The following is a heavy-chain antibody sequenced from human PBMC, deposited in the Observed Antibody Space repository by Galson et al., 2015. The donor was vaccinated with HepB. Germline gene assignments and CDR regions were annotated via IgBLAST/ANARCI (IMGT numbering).Heavy chain of an antibody. V-gene: IGHV3-30*18. CDR2: ISYDGSNK. CDR3: AKDLGSGSYYQGRVGVYTMDV. Sequence: SLRLSCAASRFTFGSYGMHWVRQAPGKGLEWVAVISYDGSNKYYADSVKGRFTISRDNSKNTLYLQMNSLRAEDTASYYCAKDLGSGSYYQGRVGVYTMDVWGQGTTVTVSS. CDR1: RFTFGSYG. D-gene: IGHD3-10*01. J-gene: IGHJ6*02.